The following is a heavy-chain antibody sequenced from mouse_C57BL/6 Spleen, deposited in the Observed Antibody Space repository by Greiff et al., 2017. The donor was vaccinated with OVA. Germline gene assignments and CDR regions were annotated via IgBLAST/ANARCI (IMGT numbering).Heavy chain of an antibody. J-gene: IGHJ4*01. D-gene: IGHD2-5*01. CDR2: INPSNGGT. CDR1: GYTFTSYW. V-gene: IGHV1-53*01. Sequence: QVQLQQPGTELVKPGASVKLSCKASGYTFTSYWMHWVKQRPGQGLEWIGNINPSNGGTNYNEKFKSKATLTVDKSSSTAYMQLSSLTSEDSAVYYCARSQAYYSNPYYAMDYWGQGTSVTVSS. CDR3: ARSQAYYSNPYYAMDY.